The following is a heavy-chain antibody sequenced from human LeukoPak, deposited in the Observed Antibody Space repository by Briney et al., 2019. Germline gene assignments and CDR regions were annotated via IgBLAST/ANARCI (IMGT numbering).Heavy chain of an antibody. V-gene: IGHV1-24*01. CDR2: FDPEDGET. J-gene: IGHJ3*02. Sequence: ASVKVSCKVSGYTLTELSMHWVRQAPGKGLEWMGGFDPEDGETIYAQKFQGRVTMTEDTSTDTAYMELSSLRSEGTAVYYCATVRVGATMIAFDIWGQGTMVTVSS. D-gene: IGHD1-26*01. CDR1: GYTLTELS. CDR3: ATVRVGATMIAFDI.